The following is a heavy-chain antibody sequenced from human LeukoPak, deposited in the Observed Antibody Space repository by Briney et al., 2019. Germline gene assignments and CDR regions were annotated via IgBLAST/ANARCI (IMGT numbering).Heavy chain of an antibody. D-gene: IGHD3-16*01. Sequence: GESLKISCKGSGYSFTSYWTGWVRQMPGKGLEWMGIIFPGDSDARYSPSFQGQVTISADKSISTAYLQWSSLKASDTAMYYCARRLYSYDAFDMWGQGTMVTVSS. J-gene: IGHJ3*02. CDR3: ARRLYSYDAFDM. CDR2: IFPGDSDA. CDR1: GYSFTSYW. V-gene: IGHV5-51*01.